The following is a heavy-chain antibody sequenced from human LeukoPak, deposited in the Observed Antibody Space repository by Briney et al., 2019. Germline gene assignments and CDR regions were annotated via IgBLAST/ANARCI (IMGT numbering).Heavy chain of an antibody. CDR3: ASSYYGGASNWFDP. D-gene: IGHD3-22*01. CDR2: INHSGST. CDR1: GGSFSGYY. Sequence: PSETLSLTCAVYGGSFSGYYWSWIRQPPGKGLEWIGEINHSGSTNYNPSLKSRVTISVDTSKNQFSLKLSSVTAADTAVYYCASSYYGGASNWFDPWGQGTLVTVSS. J-gene: IGHJ5*02. V-gene: IGHV4-34*01.